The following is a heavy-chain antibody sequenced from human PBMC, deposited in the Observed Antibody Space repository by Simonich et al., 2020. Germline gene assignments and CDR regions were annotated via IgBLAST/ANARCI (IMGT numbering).Heavy chain of an antibody. D-gene: IGHD2-15*01. Sequence: QVQLVQSGAEVKKPGASVKVSCKASGYTFTSYGISWVRQAPGQGLEWMGWISAYKCNTNYARKVQGRVTMTTDTSTSTAYMELRSLRSDDTAVYYCARASRGTWWYYYFDYWGQGTLVTVSS. CDR1: GYTFTSYG. CDR3: ARASRGTWWYYYFDY. V-gene: IGHV1-18*01. J-gene: IGHJ4*02. CDR2: ISAYKCNT.